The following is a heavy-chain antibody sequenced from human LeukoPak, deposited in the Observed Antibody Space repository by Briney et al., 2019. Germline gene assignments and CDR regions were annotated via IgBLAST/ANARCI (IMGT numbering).Heavy chain of an antibody. V-gene: IGHV1-18*01. D-gene: IGHD1-26*01. Sequence: ASVKVSCKASGYTFTSYGISWVRQAPGQGLEWMGWISAYNGNTHYAQKLQGRVTMTTDTSTSTVYMELRSLRSDDTAVYYCARATSTSGRDLWGQGTLVTVSS. CDR1: GYTFTSYG. CDR2: ISAYNGNT. J-gene: IGHJ5*02. CDR3: ARATSTSGRDL.